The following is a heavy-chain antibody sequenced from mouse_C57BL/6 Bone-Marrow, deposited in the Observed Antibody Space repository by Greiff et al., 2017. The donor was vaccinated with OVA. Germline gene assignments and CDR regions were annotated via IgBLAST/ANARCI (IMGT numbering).Heavy chain of an antibody. Sequence: EVKLMESGGGLVKPGGSLKLSCAASGFTFSSYAMSWVRQTPEKRLEWVATISDGGSYTYYPDNVKGRFTISRDNAKNNLYLQMSHLKSEDTAMYYCAKTTVVATRYFEGWGTGTTVTVSS. D-gene: IGHD1-1*01. CDR1: GFTFSSYA. J-gene: IGHJ1*03. V-gene: IGHV5-4*03. CDR2: ISDGGSYT. CDR3: AKTTVVATRYFEG.